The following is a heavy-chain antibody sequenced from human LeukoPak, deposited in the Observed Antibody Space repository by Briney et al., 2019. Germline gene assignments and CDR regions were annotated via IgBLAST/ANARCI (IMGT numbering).Heavy chain of an antibody. Sequence: QTGGSLRLSCAASGFTFSSYEMNWVPQAPGKGLEWVAYISRSGTTKNYADSVEGRFTISRDNAKNSLYLQMDGLRVEDTAVYYCARYHVNYDSTWGQGTMVTVSS. V-gene: IGHV3-48*03. D-gene: IGHD3-22*01. CDR3: ARYHVNYDST. J-gene: IGHJ3*01. CDR2: ISRSGTTK. CDR1: GFTFSSYE.